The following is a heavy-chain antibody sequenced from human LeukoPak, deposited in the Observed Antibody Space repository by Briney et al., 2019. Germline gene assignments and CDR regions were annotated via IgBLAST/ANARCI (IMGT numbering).Heavy chain of an antibody. J-gene: IGHJ3*02. CDR1: GFTFSSYA. CDR2: ISGSGGST. V-gene: IGHV3-23*01. Sequence: GGSLRLPCAASGFTFSSYAMSWVRQAPGKGLEWVSAISGSGGSTYYADSVKGRFTISRDNSKNTLYLQMNSLRAEDTAVYYCAKDYYDSSGYYPPDAFDIWGQGTMVTVSS. D-gene: IGHD3-22*01. CDR3: AKDYYDSSGYYPPDAFDI.